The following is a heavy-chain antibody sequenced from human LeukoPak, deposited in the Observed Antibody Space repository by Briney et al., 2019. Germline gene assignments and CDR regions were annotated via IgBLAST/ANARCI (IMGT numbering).Heavy chain of an antibody. CDR3: AKDNKRSRCDY. CDR1: GFTFRSYG. J-gene: IGHJ4*02. Sequence: PGRSLRLSCAASGFTFRSYGMHWVRQAPGKGLEWVAVISDDGSNKYYADSVKGRFTISRDSSKNTLSLQMNSLRVEDTAVYYCAKDNKRSRCDYWGEGTLVTVSS. V-gene: IGHV3-30*18. D-gene: IGHD2/OR15-2a*01. CDR2: ISDDGSNK.